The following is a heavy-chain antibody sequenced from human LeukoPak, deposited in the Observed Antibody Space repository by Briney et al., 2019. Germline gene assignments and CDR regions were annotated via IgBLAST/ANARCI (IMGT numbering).Heavy chain of an antibody. CDR1: GGSISSYY. D-gene: IGHD3-22*01. J-gene: IGHJ6*03. V-gene: IGHV4-4*07. CDR2: IYTSGST. Sequence: PSETLSLTCTVSGGSISSYYWSWIRQPAGKGLEWIGRIYTSGSTNYNPSLKSRVTMSVDTSKNQFSLKLSSVTAADTAVYYCARSSYYSDSSGYSYYSYYYMDVWGKGTTVTVSS. CDR3: ARSSYYSDSSGYSYYSYYYMDV.